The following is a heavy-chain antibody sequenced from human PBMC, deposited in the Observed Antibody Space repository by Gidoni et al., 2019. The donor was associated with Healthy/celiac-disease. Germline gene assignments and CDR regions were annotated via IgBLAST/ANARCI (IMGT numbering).Heavy chain of an antibody. CDR2: ISGSGGST. CDR3: AKIPPTMVRGAYWRDKYYFDY. D-gene: IGHD3-10*01. CDR1: GFTFSSYA. J-gene: IGHJ4*02. V-gene: IGHV3-23*01. Sequence: EVQLLESGGGLVQPGGSLRLSCAASGFTFSSYAMSWVRQAPGKGLEWVSAISGSGGSTYYADSVKGRFTISRDNSKNTLYLQMNSLRAEDTAVYYCAKIPPTMVRGAYWRDKYYFDYWGQGTLVTVSS.